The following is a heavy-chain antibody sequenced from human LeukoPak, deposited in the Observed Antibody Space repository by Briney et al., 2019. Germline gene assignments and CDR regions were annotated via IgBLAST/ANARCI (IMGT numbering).Heavy chain of an antibody. J-gene: IGHJ5*02. CDR2: ISGSGGST. Sequence: GGSLRLSCAASGFTFSSYAMSWVRQAPGKGLEWVSAISGSGGSTYYADSVKGRFTISRDNSKNTLYLQMNSLRAEDTAVYYCAKDPRGITMIVVRPNWFDPWGQGTLVTVSS. CDR1: GFTFSSYA. D-gene: IGHD3-22*01. CDR3: AKDPRGITMIVVRPNWFDP. V-gene: IGHV3-23*01.